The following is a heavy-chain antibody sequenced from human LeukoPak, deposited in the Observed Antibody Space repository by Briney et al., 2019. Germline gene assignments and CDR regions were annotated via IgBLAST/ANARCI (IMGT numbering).Heavy chain of an antibody. D-gene: IGHD6-19*01. CDR1: GLSLSDAT. CDR2: IRSRTDSSAT. V-gene: IGHV3-73*01. Sequence: GGSLRLSCAASGLSLSDATMHWVRQASGKGLEWVGHIRSRTDSSATTYTASLKGKFIISRDDSKNTAFLQMNSLQTEDTAVYYCVVDGRGWTGFDYWGQGTLVTVSS. CDR3: VVDGRGWTGFDY. J-gene: IGHJ4*02.